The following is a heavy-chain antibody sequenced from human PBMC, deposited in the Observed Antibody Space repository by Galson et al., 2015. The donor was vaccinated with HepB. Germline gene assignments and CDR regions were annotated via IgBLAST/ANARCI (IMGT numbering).Heavy chain of an antibody. CDR1: GYTLTELS. Sequence: QSGAEVKKPGESLKISCKVSGYTLTELSMHWVRQAPGKGLEWMGGFDPEDGETIYAQKFQGRVTMTEDTSTDTAYMELSSLRSEDTAVYYCATELDYDILTGYYRRVKHEPPYFDYWGQGTLVTVSS. V-gene: IGHV1-24*01. CDR2: FDPEDGET. J-gene: IGHJ4*02. CDR3: ATELDYDILTGYYRRVKHEPPYFDY. D-gene: IGHD3-9*01.